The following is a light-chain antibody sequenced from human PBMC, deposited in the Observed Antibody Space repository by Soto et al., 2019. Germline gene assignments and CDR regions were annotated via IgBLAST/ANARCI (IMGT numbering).Light chain of an antibody. Sequence: DIQMTQSPSTLSASVGDRVTITCRASQSISSWLAWYQQKPGKAPKLLIYKASSLESGVPSRFSGSGSGTEFTLTNSSLQPDDFATYYCQQYNSYWGTFGQGTKVDIK. CDR2: KAS. J-gene: IGKJ1*01. CDR3: QQYNSYWGT. CDR1: QSISSW. V-gene: IGKV1-5*03.